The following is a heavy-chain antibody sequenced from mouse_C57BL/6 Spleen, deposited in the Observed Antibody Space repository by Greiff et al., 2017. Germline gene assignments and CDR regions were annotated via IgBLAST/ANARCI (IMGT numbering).Heavy chain of an antibody. V-gene: IGHV5-6*01. J-gene: IGHJ3*01. CDR1: GFTFSSYG. CDR3: ARRDGTPAWFAY. D-gene: IGHD3-3*01. Sequence: EVHLVESGGDLVKPGGSLKLSCAASGFTFSSYGMSWVRQTPDKRLEWVATISSGGSYTYYPDSVKGRFTISRDNAKNTLYLQMSSLKSEDTAMYYCARRDGTPAWFAYWGQGTLVTVSA. CDR2: ISSGGSYT.